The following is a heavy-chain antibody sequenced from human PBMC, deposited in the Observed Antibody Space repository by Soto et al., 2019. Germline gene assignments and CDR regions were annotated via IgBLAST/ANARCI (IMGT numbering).Heavy chain of an antibody. J-gene: IGHJ4*02. Sequence: QVQLVQSGAEVRKPGSSVKVSCEASGGTFSSYALNWMRQAPGQGLEWMGGIIPLFGTTTYAEKFQGRVTITADESTRTAFLEWSRLTSEDTAMYYCARDGGGATFDYWGQGTLVTVSS. CDR2: IIPLFGTT. V-gene: IGHV1-69*12. CDR3: ARDGGGATFDY. D-gene: IGHD1-26*01. CDR1: GGTFSSYA.